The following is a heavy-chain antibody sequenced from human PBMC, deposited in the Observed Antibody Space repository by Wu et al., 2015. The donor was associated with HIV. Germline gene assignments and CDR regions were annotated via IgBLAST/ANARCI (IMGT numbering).Heavy chain of an antibody. V-gene: IGHV1-69*18. D-gene: IGHD2-21*02. Sequence: QVQLVQSGAEVKKPGASVKVSCKASGYTFSDNFMHWVRQAPGQGPEWMGRIIPIFGTANYAQKFQGRVTITADESTSTAYMELSSLRSEDTAVYYCARDGDAYCGGDCYSAYDAFDIWGQGTMVTVSS. CDR2: IIPIFGTA. CDR3: ARDGDAYCGGDCYSAYDAFDI. J-gene: IGHJ3*02. CDR1: GYTFSDNF.